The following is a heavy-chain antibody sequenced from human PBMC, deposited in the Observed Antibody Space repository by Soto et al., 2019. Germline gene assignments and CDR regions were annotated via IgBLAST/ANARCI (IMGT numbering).Heavy chain of an antibody. D-gene: IGHD3-10*01. Sequence: GGSLRLSCAASGFTVSSNYMSWVRQAPGKGLEWVSVIYSGGSTYYADSVKGRFTISRHNSKNTLYLQMNSLRAEDTAVYYCARRPMVRGVIGDYYYYYMDVWGKGTTVTVSS. CDR3: ARRPMVRGVIGDYYYYYMDV. V-gene: IGHV3-53*04. CDR1: GFTVSSNY. J-gene: IGHJ6*03. CDR2: IYSGGST.